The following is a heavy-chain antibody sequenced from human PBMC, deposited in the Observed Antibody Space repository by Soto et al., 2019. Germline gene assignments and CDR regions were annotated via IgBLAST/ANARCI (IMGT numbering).Heavy chain of an antibody. Sequence: QVQLVQSGAEVKKPGASVKVSCKASGYTFFTYGITWVRQAPGQGLEWMGWISTYDGNTDYAQKLQGRVTMTTDTSTRTAYMELRRPRSDDTAVYYCARKSSSSSWFDPWGQGTLVTVSS. J-gene: IGHJ5*02. V-gene: IGHV1-18*01. CDR1: GYTFFTYG. CDR3: ARKSSSSSWFDP. CDR2: ISTYDGNT. D-gene: IGHD6-6*01.